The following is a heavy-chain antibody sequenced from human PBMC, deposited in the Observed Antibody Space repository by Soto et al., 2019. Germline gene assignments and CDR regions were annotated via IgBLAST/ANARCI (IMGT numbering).Heavy chain of an antibody. V-gene: IGHV1-69*05. J-gene: IGHJ4*02. Sequence: SVKVSCKASGGTFSSYAISWVRPAPGQGLEWMGGIIPIFGTANYAQKLQGRVTMTTDTSTSTAYMELRSLRSDDTAVYYCARDEYIWGSYRYTGFDYWGQGTLVTVSS. D-gene: IGHD3-16*02. CDR2: IIPIFGTA. CDR1: GGTFSSYA. CDR3: ARDEYIWGSYRYTGFDY.